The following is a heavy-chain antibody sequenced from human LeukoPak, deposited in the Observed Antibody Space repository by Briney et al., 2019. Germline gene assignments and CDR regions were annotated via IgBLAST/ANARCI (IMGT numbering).Heavy chain of an antibody. D-gene: IGHD6-19*01. V-gene: IGHV4-30-2*01. J-gene: IGHJ4*02. CDR2: IYHSGST. CDR3: ARGYSSGWPYFFDY. CDR1: GGSISSGGYY. Sequence: SETLSLTCTVSGGSISSGGYYWSWIRQPPGKGLEWIGYIYHSGSTYYNPSLKSRVTISVDRSKNQFSLKLSSVTAADTAVYYCARGYSSGWPYFFDYWGQGTLVTVSS.